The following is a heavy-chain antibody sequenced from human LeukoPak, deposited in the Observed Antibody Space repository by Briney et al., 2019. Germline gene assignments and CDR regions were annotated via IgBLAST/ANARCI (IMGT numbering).Heavy chain of an antibody. CDR1: GFTFDDYG. V-gene: IGHV3-20*04. Sequence: PGGSLRLSCAASGFTFDDYGMSWVRQAPAKGLEWVSGINWNGGSTGYADSVKGRFTISRDNAKNSLYLQMNSLRAEDTALYYCAREVLFCSSTSCPIDCWGQGTLVSVSS. CDR2: INWNGGST. D-gene: IGHD2-2*01. CDR3: AREVLFCSSTSCPIDC. J-gene: IGHJ4*02.